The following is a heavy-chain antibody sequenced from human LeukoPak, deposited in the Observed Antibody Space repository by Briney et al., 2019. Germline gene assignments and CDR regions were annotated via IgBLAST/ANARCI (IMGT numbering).Heavy chain of an antibody. V-gene: IGHV4-39*01. J-gene: IGHJ3*01. CDR2: IFHTGST. CDR1: GGSISRSIHA. CDR3: ARQPTYGSSLFAFDV. Sequence: SETLSLTCTVSGGSISRSIHAWGWIRQAPGGKLEWLASIFHTGSTYYNPSLESRVTISIDTSSRQLSLRLTSVTAADTAFYFCARQPTYGSSLFAFDVWGQGTVVPVSS. D-gene: IGHD3-10*01.